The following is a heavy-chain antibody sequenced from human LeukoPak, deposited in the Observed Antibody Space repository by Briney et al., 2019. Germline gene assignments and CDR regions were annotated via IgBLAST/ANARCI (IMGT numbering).Heavy chain of an antibody. CDR3: ARDLYCGDCYSGDAFEI. CDR1: GFTFSSYG. J-gene: IGHJ3*02. D-gene: IGHD2-21*02. Sequence: GGSLRLSCAASGFTFSSYGMHWVRQAPGKGLEWVAVISYDGSNKYYADSVKGRFTISRDNSKNTLYLQMNSLRAEDTAVYYCARDLYCGDCYSGDAFEIWGQGTMVTVSS. CDR2: ISYDGSNK. V-gene: IGHV3-30*03.